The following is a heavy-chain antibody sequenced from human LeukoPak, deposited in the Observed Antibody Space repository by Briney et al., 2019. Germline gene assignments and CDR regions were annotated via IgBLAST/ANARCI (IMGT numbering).Heavy chain of an antibody. D-gene: IGHD3/OR15-3a*01. V-gene: IGHV3-23*01. CDR2: INGSGGST. CDR3: AKERWTTTAFDI. CDR1: GFTFSTYS. J-gene: IGHJ3*02. Sequence: PGGSLRLSCTASGFTFSTYSLSWVRQAPGKGLEWVSSINGSGGSTYYADSVKGRFTISRDNSKNTLYLQMNSLRAEDTAGYYCAKERWTTTAFDIWGQGTMVTVSS.